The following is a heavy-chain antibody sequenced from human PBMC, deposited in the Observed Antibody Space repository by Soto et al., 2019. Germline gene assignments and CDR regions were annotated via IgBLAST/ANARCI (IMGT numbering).Heavy chain of an antibody. V-gene: IGHV4-59*01. J-gene: IGHJ3*02. CDR2: IYYSGST. Sequence: SETLSLTCTVSGGSISSYYWSWIRQPPGKGLEWIGYIYYSGSTNYNPSLKSRVIISVDTSKNQFSLKLSSVTAADTAVYYCARALILTGYYIHDAFDIWGQGTMVT. CDR3: ARALILTGYYIHDAFDI. D-gene: IGHD3-9*01. CDR1: GGSISSYY.